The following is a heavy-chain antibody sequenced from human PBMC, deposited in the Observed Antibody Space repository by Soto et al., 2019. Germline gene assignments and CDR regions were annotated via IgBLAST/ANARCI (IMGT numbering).Heavy chain of an antibody. V-gene: IGHV3-30*18. J-gene: IGHJ4*02. Sequence: QVQLVESGGGVVQPGRSLRLSCAASGFTFSSYGMHWVRQAPGKGLEWVAVISYDGSNKYYADSVKGRFTISRDNSKNTLYLQMNSLRAEDTAVYYCANADRKEWLAGKAAFDYWGQGTLVTVSS. D-gene: IGHD6-19*01. CDR2: ISYDGSNK. CDR1: GFTFSSYG. CDR3: ANADRKEWLAGKAAFDY.